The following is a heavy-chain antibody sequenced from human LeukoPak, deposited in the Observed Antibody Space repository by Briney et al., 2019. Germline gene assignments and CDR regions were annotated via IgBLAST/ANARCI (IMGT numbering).Heavy chain of an antibody. CDR1: GGSFSGYY. Sequence: PSETLSLTCAVYGGSFSGYYWSWIRQPPGKGLEWIGEINHSGSTNYNPSLKSRVTISVDTSKNQFSLKLSSVTAADTAVYYCARRRTLWFGELTNWFDPWGQGTLVTVSS. CDR3: ARRRTLWFGELTNWFDP. V-gene: IGHV4-34*01. D-gene: IGHD3-10*01. J-gene: IGHJ5*02. CDR2: INHSGST.